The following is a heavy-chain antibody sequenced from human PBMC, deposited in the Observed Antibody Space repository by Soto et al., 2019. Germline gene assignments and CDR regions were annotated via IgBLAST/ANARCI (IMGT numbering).Heavy chain of an antibody. V-gene: IGHV3-33*01. J-gene: IGHJ6*03. Sequence: QVQLVESGGGVVQPGRSLRLSCAASGFTFSSYGMHWVRQAPGKGLEWVAVIWYDGSNKYYADSVKGRFTISRDNSKNTLGPPVIPLTPDDTGTSGGAGDKGGYVDNYFYYLDV. CDR1: GFTFSSYG. D-gene: IGHD5-12*01. CDR2: IWYDGSNK. CDR3: AGDKGGYVDNYFYYLDV.